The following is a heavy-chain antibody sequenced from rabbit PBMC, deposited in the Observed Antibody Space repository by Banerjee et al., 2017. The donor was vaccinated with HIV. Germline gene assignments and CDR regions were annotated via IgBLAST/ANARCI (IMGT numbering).Heavy chain of an antibody. CDR3: ARAGGFENYFNL. J-gene: IGHJ4*01. D-gene: IGHD1-1*01. V-gene: IGHV1S40*01. CDR1: GFSFSSDYD. Sequence: QSLEESGGDLVKPGASLTLTCTASGFSFSSDYDMCWVRQAPGKGLEWIACIYTDGIDTTYYASWAKGRFTISKTSSTVTLQMTSLTAADTATYFCARAGGFENYFNLWGPGTLVTVS. CDR2: IYTDGIDTT.